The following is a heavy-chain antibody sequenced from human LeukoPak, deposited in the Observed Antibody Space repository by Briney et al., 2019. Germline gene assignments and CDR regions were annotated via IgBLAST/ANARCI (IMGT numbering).Heavy chain of an antibody. V-gene: IGHV4-59*01. Sequence: SETLSLTCTVSGGSTSGYYWSWIRQPPGKGLEWIGYIFYSGSTNYNPSLKSRVTISVDTSKNQFSLKLSSVTAAGTAVYYCARGEWDLLFDYWGQGTLVTVSS. CDR3: ARGEWDLLFDY. CDR1: GGSTSGYY. CDR2: IFYSGST. D-gene: IGHD1-26*01. J-gene: IGHJ4*02.